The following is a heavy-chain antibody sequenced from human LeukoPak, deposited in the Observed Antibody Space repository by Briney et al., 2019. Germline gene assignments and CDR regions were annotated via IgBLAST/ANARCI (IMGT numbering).Heavy chain of an antibody. CDR2: IGSNGTTI. D-gene: IGHD6-19*01. Sequence: GGSLRLSCAVSGFPFSIYEMNWVRQAPGKGLEWVSNIGSNGTTIYYADSVKGRFSISRDNAKNSLYLQMNSLRVEDTAVYYCALLAVASDFDYWGQGALVTVSS. V-gene: IGHV3-48*03. J-gene: IGHJ4*02. CDR1: GFPFSIYE. CDR3: ALLAVASDFDY.